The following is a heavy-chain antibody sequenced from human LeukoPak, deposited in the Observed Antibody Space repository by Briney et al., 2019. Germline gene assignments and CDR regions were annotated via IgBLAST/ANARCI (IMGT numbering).Heavy chain of an antibody. J-gene: IGHJ4*02. Sequence: PGGSLRLSCAASGFTFSNAWMSWVRQAPGKGLEWVGRIKSKTDGGTTDYAAPVKGRFTISRDDSKNTLYLQMNSLKTEDTAVYYCTTGYYYDSSFDYWGQGTQVTVSS. CDR1: GFTFSNAW. D-gene: IGHD3-22*01. CDR2: IKSKTDGGTT. CDR3: TTGYYYDSSFDY. V-gene: IGHV3-15*01.